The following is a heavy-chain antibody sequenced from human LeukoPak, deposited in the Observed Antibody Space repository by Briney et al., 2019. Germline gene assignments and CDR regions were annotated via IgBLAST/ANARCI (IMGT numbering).Heavy chain of an antibody. D-gene: IGHD6-19*01. CDR3: AKERGSSGWYRGPFDY. J-gene: IGHJ4*02. CDR2: ISWNSGSI. CDR1: GFTFDDYA. V-gene: IGHV3-9*01. Sequence: QPGGSLRLSCAASGFTFDDYAMHWVRHAPGKGLEWVSGISWNSGSIVYADSVKGRFTISRDNAKNSLYLQMNSLRAEDTALYYCAKERGSSGWYRGPFDYWGQGTLVTVSS.